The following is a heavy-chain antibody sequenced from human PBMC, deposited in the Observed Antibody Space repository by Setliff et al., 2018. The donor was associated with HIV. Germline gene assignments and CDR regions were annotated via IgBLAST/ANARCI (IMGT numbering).Heavy chain of an antibody. V-gene: IGHV4-34*01. CDR3: AKSETILTDYSYYSYYLDV. CDR1: GGSLNNHF. D-gene: IGHD3-9*01. J-gene: IGHJ6*03. Sequence: SETLSLTCAVYGGSLNNHFWTWIRQAPGKGLEWIAEINHSGDSNYSPSLKSRVTMSVDTSENQSSLKLSSVTAADTAVYYCAKSETILTDYSYYSYYLDVWGEGTTVTVSS. CDR2: INHSGDS.